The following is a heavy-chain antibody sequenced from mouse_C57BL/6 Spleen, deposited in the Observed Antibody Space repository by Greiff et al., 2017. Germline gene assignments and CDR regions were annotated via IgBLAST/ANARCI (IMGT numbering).Heavy chain of an antibody. CDR1: GFTFSSYG. D-gene: IGHD2-5*01. Sequence: DVQLVESGGDLVKPGGSLKLSCAASGFTFSSYGMSWVRQTPDKRLEWVATISSGGSYTYYPDSVKGRFTISRDNAKNTLYLQMSSLKSEDTAMYYCARRDSNYRFDYWGQGTTLTVSP. CDR2: ISSGGSYT. J-gene: IGHJ2*01. V-gene: IGHV5-6*01. CDR3: ARRDSNYRFDY.